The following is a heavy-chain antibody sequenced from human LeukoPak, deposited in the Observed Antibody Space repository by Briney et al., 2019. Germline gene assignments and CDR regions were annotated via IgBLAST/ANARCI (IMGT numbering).Heavy chain of an antibody. V-gene: IGHV4-39*07. CDR2: IYYSGST. D-gene: IGHD2-21*01. CDR1: GGSISSSSYY. J-gene: IGHJ4*02. Sequence: SETLSLTCTVSGGSISSSSYYWGWIRQPPGKGLEWIGSIYYSGSTYYNPSLKSRVTISVDTSKNQFSLKLSSVTAADTAVYYCARGLLLAEFDYWGQGTLVTVSS. CDR3: ARGLLLAEFDY.